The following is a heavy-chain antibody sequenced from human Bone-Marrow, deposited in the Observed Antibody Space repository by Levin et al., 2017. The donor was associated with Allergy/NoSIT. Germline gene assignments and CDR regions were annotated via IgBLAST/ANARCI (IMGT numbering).Heavy chain of an antibody. J-gene: IGHJ5*02. CDR2: ISGSGGST. V-gene: IGHV3-23*01. CDR3: AKVGVTAAGSWFDP. D-gene: IGHD6-13*01. Sequence: GESLKISCAASGFTFSSYAMSWVRQAPGKGLEWVSAISGSGGSTYYADSVKGRFTISRDNSKNTLYLQMNSLRAEDTAVYYCAKVGVTAAGSWFDPWGQGTLVTVSS. CDR1: GFTFSSYA.